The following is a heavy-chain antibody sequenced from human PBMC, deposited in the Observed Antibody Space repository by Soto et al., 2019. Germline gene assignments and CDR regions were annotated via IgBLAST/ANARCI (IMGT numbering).Heavy chain of an antibody. CDR2: ISAYNGNT. Sequence: ASVKVSCKXSGYTFTSYGISWVRQAPEQGLEWMGWISAYNGNTNYPQKFQGRVTMTTDTSTSTAYMELRSLRSDDTAVYYCPRQKYYYDTSGYFMPDYWGQGTQVTVSS. J-gene: IGHJ4*02. V-gene: IGHV1-18*04. CDR1: GYTFTSYG. D-gene: IGHD3-22*01. CDR3: PRQKYYYDTSGYFMPDY.